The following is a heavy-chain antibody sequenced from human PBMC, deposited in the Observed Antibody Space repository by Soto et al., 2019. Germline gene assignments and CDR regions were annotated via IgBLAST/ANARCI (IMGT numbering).Heavy chain of an antibody. J-gene: IGHJ5*02. V-gene: IGHV3-48*01. CDR2: ISSSSRTI. CDR3: AREWDGDGYNSGWLDP. CDR1: GFTFSSYS. Sequence: GGSLRLSCAASGFTFSSYSMNWVRQAPGKGLEWVSYISSSSRTIYCADSVKGRFTISRDNAKNSLYLQMNSLRAEDTAVYYCAREWDGDGYNSGWLDPWGQGTLVTVSS. D-gene: IGHD5-12*01.